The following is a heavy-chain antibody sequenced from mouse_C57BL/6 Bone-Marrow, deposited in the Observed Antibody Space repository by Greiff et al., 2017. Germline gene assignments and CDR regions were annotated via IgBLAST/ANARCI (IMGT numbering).Heavy chain of an antibody. CDR3: ARDTVVGDFAY. V-gene: IGHV1-19*01. CDR2: INPYNGGT. Sequence: EVQLQQSGPVLVKPGASVKMSCKASGYTFTDYYMHWVKQSHGKSLEWIGVINPYNGGTSYNQKFKGKATLTVDKSSSTAYMELNSLTSEDSAVYYCARDTVVGDFAYGGQGTRVTVSA. CDR1: GYTFTDYY. D-gene: IGHD1-1*01. J-gene: IGHJ3*01.